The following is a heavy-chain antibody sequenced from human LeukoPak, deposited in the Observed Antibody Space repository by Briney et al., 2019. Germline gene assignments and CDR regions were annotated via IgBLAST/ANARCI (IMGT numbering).Heavy chain of an antibody. CDR2: ISSSSSYI. CDR3: ARELGYYYDSIGY. V-gene: IGHV3-21*01. D-gene: IGHD3-22*01. J-gene: IGHJ4*02. Sequence: GGSLRLSCAASGFTFSSYSMNWVRQAPGEGLEWVSSISSSSSYIYYADSVKGRFTISRDNAKNSLYLQMNSLRAEDTAVYYCARELGYYYDSIGYWGQGTLVTVSS. CDR1: GFTFSSYS.